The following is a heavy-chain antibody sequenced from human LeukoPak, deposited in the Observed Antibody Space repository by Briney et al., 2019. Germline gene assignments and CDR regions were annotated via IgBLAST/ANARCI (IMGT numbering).Heavy chain of an antibody. D-gene: IGHD2-2*01. CDR3: AKVPDIVVVPAARGAFDI. V-gene: IGHV3-23*01. CDR2: ISGSGGST. Sequence: GGSLRLSCAASGFTFSSYAMSWVRQAPGKGLEWVSAISGSGGSTYYADSVKGRFTISRGNSKNTLYLQMNSLRAEDTAVYYCAKVPDIVVVPAARGAFDIWGQGTMVTVSS. J-gene: IGHJ3*02. CDR1: GFTFSSYA.